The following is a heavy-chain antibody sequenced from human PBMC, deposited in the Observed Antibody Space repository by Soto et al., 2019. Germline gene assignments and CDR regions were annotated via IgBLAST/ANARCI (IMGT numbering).Heavy chain of an antibody. CDR3: TRRGYCSGGSCSSALYYYYYMDV. CDR2: IRSKANSYAT. J-gene: IGHJ6*03. V-gene: IGHV3-73*01. D-gene: IGHD2-15*01. Sequence: GESLKISCAASGFTFSGSAMHWVRQASGKGLEWVGRIRSKANSYATAYAASVKGRFTISRDDSKNTAYLQMNSLKTEDTAVYYCTRRGYCSGGSCSSALYYYYYMDVWGKGTTVTVSS. CDR1: GFTFSGSA.